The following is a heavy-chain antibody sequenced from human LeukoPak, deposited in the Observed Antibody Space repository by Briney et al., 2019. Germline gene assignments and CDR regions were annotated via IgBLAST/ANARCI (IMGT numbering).Heavy chain of an antibody. D-gene: IGHD3-10*01. J-gene: IGHJ6*03. Sequence: GESLKISCQVSGYTFTNYWIAWVRQTPGKGLEWVGIFNPRDFDTTYSPSFQGQVTISVDKSVNTAYVEWRSLRASDTAMYYCARRARVDSGSPFRWGPKESYHYYMDVWGEGTTVIVSS. CDR3: ARRARVDSGSPFRWGPKESYHYYMDV. CDR1: GYTFTNYW. CDR2: FNPRDFDT. V-gene: IGHV5-51*01.